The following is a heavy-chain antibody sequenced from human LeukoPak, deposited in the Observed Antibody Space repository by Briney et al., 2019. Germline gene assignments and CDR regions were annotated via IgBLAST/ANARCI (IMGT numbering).Heavy chain of an antibody. CDR3: AREVSEGFDF. V-gene: IGHV3-21*01. J-gene: IGHJ4*02. Sequence: PGGSLRLSCTASGFTFSGYSMNWIRQAPGKGLEWVSSFGTRSTSIYHAGSVKGRFAISRDNARNSLYLQMNSLKAEDTALYYCAREVSEGFDFWGQGTLVTVSS. D-gene: IGHD3-22*01. CDR1: GFTFSGYS. CDR2: FGTRSTSI.